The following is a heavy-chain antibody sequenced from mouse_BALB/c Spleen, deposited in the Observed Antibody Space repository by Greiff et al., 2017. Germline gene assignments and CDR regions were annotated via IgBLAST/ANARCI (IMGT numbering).Heavy chain of an antibody. CDR3: ARSWDVGYFDV. CDR2: ISYSGST. D-gene: IGHD4-1*01. V-gene: IGHV3-2*02. J-gene: IGHJ1*01. CDR1: GYSITSDYA. Sequence: VQLKESGPGLVKPSQSLSLTCTVTGYSITSDYAWNWIRQFPGNKLEWMGYISYSGSTSYNPSLKSRISITRDTSKNQFFLQLNSVTTEDTTTYYCARSWDVGYFDVWGAGTTVTVSS.